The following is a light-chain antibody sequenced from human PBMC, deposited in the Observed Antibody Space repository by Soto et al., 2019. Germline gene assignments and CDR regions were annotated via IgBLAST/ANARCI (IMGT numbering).Light chain of an antibody. CDR1: SSDVGGYNI. Sequence: QSVLTQPASVSGSPGQSITISCTGTSSDVGGYNIVSWYQQHPGKAPKFIIYDVRNRPSGVSNRCSGSRSGNTASLTISGLQAEDEADYYCSSYTSSSTVIFGGGTKLTVL. J-gene: IGLJ2*01. CDR2: DVR. CDR3: SSYTSSSTVI. V-gene: IGLV2-14*03.